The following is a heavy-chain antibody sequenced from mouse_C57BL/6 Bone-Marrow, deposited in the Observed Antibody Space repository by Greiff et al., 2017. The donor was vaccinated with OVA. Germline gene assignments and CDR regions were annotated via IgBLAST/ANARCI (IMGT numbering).Heavy chain of an antibody. CDR3: ARGWSREGFAY. J-gene: IGHJ3*01. D-gene: IGHD1-1*02. CDR2: INPNNGGT. CDR1: GYTFTDYY. Sequence: EVQLQQSGPELVKPGASVKISCKASGYTFTDYYMNWVKQSHGKSLEWIGDINPNNGGTSYNQKFKGKATLTVDKSSSTAYMELRSLTSEDSAVYYCARGWSREGFAYWGQGTLVTVSA. V-gene: IGHV1-26*01.